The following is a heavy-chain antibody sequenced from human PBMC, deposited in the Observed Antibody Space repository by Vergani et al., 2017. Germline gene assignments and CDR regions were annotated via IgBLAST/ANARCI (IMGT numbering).Heavy chain of an antibody. CDR3: ARGTRRGYSSGYYY. V-gene: IGHV4-38-2*02. CDR2: IYHSGST. J-gene: IGHJ4*02. CDR1: GYSISSGYY. D-gene: IGHD6-19*01. Sequence: QVQLQESGPGLVKPSETLSLTCTVSGYSISSGYYWGWIRQPPGKGLEWIGSIYHSGSTYYNPSLKSRVTISVDTSKNQFSLKLSSVTAADTAVYYCARGTRRGYSSGYYYWGQGTLVTFSS.